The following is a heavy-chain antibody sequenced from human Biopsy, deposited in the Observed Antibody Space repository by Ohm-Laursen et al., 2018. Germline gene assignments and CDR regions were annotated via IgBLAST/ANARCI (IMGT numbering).Heavy chain of an antibody. D-gene: IGHD6-13*01. Sequence: TQTLTLTSSFSGFSLSARGMCVSWILQAPGKALEWLARVDWDDYKDYSASLQTKLSISKDTSNDQVVLTVNNVDPADTATYYCARTPILIVSAGLVYRHRGHLQGMDVWGQGIAVTVS. CDR3: ARTPILIVSAGLVYRHRGHLQGMDV. J-gene: IGHJ6*02. V-gene: IGHV2-70*11. CDR1: GFSLSARGMC. CDR2: VDWDDYK.